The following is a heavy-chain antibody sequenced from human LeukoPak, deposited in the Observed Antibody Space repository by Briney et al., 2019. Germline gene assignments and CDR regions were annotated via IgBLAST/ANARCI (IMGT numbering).Heavy chain of an antibody. CDR3: ATHPIAVAGTPYYYYGMDD. V-gene: IGHV4-38-2*02. D-gene: IGHD6-19*01. CDR2: FHRGRI. J-gene: IGHJ6*02. CDR1: GYPIGLDYY. Sequence: PSETLSLTCKVSGYPIGLDYYWVWIRQAPGRGLQWIGGFHRGRIQYNSALKSRVTISIDSSKNQFSLRMLPVTAADPAVSYCATHPIAVAGTPYYYYGMDDWGQGTTVTVSS.